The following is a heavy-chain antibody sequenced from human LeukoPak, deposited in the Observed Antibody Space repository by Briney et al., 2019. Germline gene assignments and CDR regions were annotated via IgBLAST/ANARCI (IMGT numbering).Heavy chain of an antibody. J-gene: IGHJ6*02. Sequence: KSGGSLRLSCAASGFTFSSYSMNWVRQAPGKGLEWVSSISSSSSYIYYADSVKGRFTISRDNAKNSLYLQMNSLRAEDTAVYYCARGMKQQLFYYYYGMDVWGQGTTLTVSS. CDR2: ISSSSSYI. V-gene: IGHV3-21*01. D-gene: IGHD6-13*01. CDR3: ARGMKQQLFYYYYGMDV. CDR1: GFTFSSYS.